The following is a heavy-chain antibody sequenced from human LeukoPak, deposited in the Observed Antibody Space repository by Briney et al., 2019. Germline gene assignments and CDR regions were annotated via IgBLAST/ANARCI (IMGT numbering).Heavy chain of an antibody. V-gene: IGHV4-34*01. CDR1: GGSFSGYY. Sequence: PSETLSLTCAVYGGSFSGYYWSWIRQPPGKGLEWIGEINHSGSTNYNPSLKSRVTISVDRSKNQFSLKLSSVTAADTAVYYCARGYSSGSIDYWGQGTLVTVSS. J-gene: IGHJ4*02. CDR2: INHSGST. D-gene: IGHD3-22*01. CDR3: ARGYSSGSIDY.